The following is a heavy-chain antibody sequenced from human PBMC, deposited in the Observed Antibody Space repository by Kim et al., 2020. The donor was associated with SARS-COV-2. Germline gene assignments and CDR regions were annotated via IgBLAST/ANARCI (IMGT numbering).Heavy chain of an antibody. D-gene: IGHD5-12*01. Sequence: YYADPVKGRFTISGDNSKNTLYLQMNSLRAEDTAVYYCAKDPFSYSGESHWGQGTLVTVSS. CDR3: AKDPFSYSGESH. V-gene: IGHV3-23*01. J-gene: IGHJ4*02.